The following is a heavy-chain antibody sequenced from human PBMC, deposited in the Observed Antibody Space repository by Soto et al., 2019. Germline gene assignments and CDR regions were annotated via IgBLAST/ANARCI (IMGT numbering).Heavy chain of an antibody. CDR3: ARATGTLRSRNCDY. J-gene: IGHJ4*02. D-gene: IGHD1-1*01. Sequence: SETLSVSCSVAGASRSTVGLYWTWFRQPPGKGLEWIGSIYHTGSTYYSKSLRSRLTMSVDTSKSQFSLRLSSVTAADTAVYYCARATGTLRSRNCDYWGQGSLVT. CDR1: GASRSTVGLY. CDR2: IYHTGST. V-gene: IGHV4-31*03.